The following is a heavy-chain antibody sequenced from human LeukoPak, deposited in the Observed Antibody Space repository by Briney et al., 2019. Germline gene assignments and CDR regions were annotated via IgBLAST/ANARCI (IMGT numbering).Heavy chain of an antibody. V-gene: IGHV5-51*01. CDR3: ARPSQYCSDGVCKSGHLDF. Sequence: PGESLKTSCKGSGYNFAAYWIGWVRQMPGKGLERMGIIYPHDSDTRYSPAFQGKVTISADKSINTAYMQWSSLKASDTAMYFWARPSQYCSDGVCKSGHLDFWGRGTPVTVSS. CDR2: IYPHDSDT. J-gene: IGHJ4*01. D-gene: IGHD2-8*02. CDR1: GYNFAAYW.